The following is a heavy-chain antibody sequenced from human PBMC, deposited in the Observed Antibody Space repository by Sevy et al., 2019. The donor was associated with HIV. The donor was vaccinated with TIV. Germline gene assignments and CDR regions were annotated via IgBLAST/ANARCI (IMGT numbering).Heavy chain of an antibody. CDR3: ARDRPVSGSYYFFDY. D-gene: IGHD1-26*01. CDR1: GGTFSSYA. Sequence: ASVKVSCKASGGTFSSYAISWVRQAPGQGLEWMGGIIPIFGTANYAQKFQGRVTITADKSTGTAYMELSRLRSEETAVYYCARDRPVSGSYYFFDYWGQGTLVTVSS. V-gene: IGHV1-69*06. CDR2: IIPIFGTA. J-gene: IGHJ4*02.